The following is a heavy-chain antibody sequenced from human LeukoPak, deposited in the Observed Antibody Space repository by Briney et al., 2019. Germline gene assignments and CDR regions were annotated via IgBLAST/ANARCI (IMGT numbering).Heavy chain of an antibody. D-gene: IGHD6-25*01. V-gene: IGHV3-7*01. CDR3: ARDRGPYYYYMDV. CDR2: IRQDGSEK. Sequence: QPGGSLRLSCAASGFTFSSYWMSWVRQAPGKGLEWVANIRQDGSEKYYVDSVKGRFTISRDNAKNSLYLQMNSLRAEDTAVYYCARDRGPYYYYMDVWGKGTTVTISS. J-gene: IGHJ6*03. CDR1: GFTFSSYW.